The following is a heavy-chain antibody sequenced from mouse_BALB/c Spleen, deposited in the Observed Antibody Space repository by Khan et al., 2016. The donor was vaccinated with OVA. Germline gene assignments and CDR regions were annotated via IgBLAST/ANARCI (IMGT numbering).Heavy chain of an antibody. CDR3: ARGRAY. J-gene: IGHJ3*01. CDR1: DYSITSDYA. Sequence: EVKLEESGPGLVKPSQSLSLTCTVTDYSITSDYAWYWIRQFPGNKLEWMGYINYSGRTSYSPSLKSRISITRDTSKNQFFLQLNSVTTEDTATYFYARGRAYWGQGTLVTVSA. CDR2: INYSGRT. V-gene: IGHV3-2*02. D-gene: IGHD3-3*01.